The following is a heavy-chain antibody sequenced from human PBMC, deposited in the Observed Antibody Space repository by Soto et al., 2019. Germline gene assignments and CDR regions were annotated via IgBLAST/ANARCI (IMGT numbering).Heavy chain of an antibody. CDR1: GYTFTTHP. D-gene: IGHD1-26*01. V-gene: IGHV1-3*01. Sequence: QVRLVQSGAEVKKPGASVKVSCRASGYTFTTHPIYWVRQVPGQRLEWMGWINAGNGVTTYSQKFQGRVDITRDTSAITVYMELISLTSEYTAVYYCASRRDMWEWPFDYWGQGTLVTVSP. CDR2: INAGNGVT. J-gene: IGHJ4*02. CDR3: ASRRDMWEWPFDY.